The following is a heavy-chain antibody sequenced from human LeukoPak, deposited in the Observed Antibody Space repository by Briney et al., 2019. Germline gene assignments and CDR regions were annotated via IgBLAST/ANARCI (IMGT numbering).Heavy chain of an antibody. CDR1: GGTFSSYA. J-gene: IGHJ4*02. CDR3: AREYYDFWSGYIDY. V-gene: IGHV1-69*13. Sequence: ASVKVSCKASGGTFSSYAISWVRQAPGQGLEWMGGIIPIFGTANYAQKFQGRVTITADESTSTAYMELSSLRSEDTAVYYCAREYYDFWSGYIDYWGQGTLVTVSS. CDR2: IIPIFGTA. D-gene: IGHD3-3*01.